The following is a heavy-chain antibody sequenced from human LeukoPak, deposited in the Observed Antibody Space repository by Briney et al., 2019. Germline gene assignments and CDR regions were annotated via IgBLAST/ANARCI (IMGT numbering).Heavy chain of an antibody. CDR1: GFTFSSYS. CDR3: AREESGIQLWSEYYFDY. J-gene: IGHJ4*02. D-gene: IGHD5-18*01. CDR2: ISSSSSYI. Sequence: GGSLRLSCAASGFTFSSYSMNWVRQAPGKGLEWVSSISSSSSYIYYADSVKGRFTISRDNVDNVVYLEMNSLRAEDTAVYYCAREESGIQLWSEYYFDYWGQGTLVTVSS. V-gene: IGHV3-21*01.